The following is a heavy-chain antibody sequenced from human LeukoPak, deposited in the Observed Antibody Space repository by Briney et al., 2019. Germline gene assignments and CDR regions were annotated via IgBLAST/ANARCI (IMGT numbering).Heavy chain of an antibody. CDR3: ATLYAGSTDY. J-gene: IGHJ4*02. V-gene: IGHV3-74*01. CDR1: GFTFSSYW. Sequence: GGSLRLSCAASGFTFSSYWMNWVRQAPGKGLVWVARTKPDGSSINYADSVKGRFTISRDNAKNTLYLQMNSLRAEDTAVYYCATLYAGSTDYWGRGTLFTVSS. CDR2: TKPDGSSI. D-gene: IGHD2-8*01.